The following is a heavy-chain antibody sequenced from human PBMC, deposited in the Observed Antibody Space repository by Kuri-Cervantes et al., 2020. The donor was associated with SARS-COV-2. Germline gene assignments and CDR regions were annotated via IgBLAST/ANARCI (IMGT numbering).Heavy chain of an antibody. J-gene: IGHJ6*02. D-gene: IGHD3-3*01. Sequence: SETLSLTCTVSGGSISSYYWSWIRQPAGKGLEWIGRIYTSGSTNYNPSLKSRVTMSVDTSKNQFSLKLSSVTAADTAVYYCARSVGAIFGVVIGEPRSYYGMDVWGQGTTVTVSS. V-gene: IGHV4-4*07. CDR2: IYTSGST. CDR3: ARSVGAIFGVVIGEPRSYYGMDV. CDR1: GGSISSYY.